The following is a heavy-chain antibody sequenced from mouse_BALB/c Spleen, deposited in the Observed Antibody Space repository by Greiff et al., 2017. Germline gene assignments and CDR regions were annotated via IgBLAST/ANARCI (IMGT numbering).Heavy chain of an antibody. J-gene: IGHJ3*01. CDR1: GFTFSSFG. D-gene: IGHD2-1*01. CDR2: ISSGSSTI. CDR3: ARCGGNSSWFAY. V-gene: IGHV5-17*02. Sequence: DVQLVESGGGLVQPGGSRKLSCAASGFTFSSFGMHWVRQAPEKGLEWVAYISSGSSTIYYAATVKGRFTISRDNTKNTLFLQMTSLRSEDAAMYYCARCGGNSSWFAYWGQGTRVTVSA.